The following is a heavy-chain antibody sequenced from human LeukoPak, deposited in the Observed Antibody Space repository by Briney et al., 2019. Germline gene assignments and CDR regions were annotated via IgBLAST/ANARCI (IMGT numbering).Heavy chain of an antibody. CDR2: IKQDGSEK. Sequence: PGGSLRLSCAASGFTFSSYGMHWVRQAPGKGLEWVANIKQDGSEKYYVDSVKGRFTISRDNAKNSLYLQMNSLRAEDTAVYYCARVGAKITMVRGAPLGFDPWGQGTLVTVSS. D-gene: IGHD3-10*01. V-gene: IGHV3-7*01. J-gene: IGHJ5*02. CDR3: ARVGAKITMVRGAPLGFDP. CDR1: GFTFSSYG.